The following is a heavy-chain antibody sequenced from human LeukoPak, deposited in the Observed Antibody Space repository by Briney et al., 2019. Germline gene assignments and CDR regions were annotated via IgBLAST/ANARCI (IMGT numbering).Heavy chain of an antibody. CDR2: IKQDGSEK. Sequence: GGSLRLSCAASGFTFSSYWMSWVRQAPGKGLEWVASIKQDGSEKYYVDSVKGRFTISRDNAKNSLYLQMNSLRAEDTAVYYCARGITSSSFDYWGQGTLVTVSS. V-gene: IGHV3-7*01. D-gene: IGHD6-13*01. CDR3: ARGITSSSFDY. CDR1: GFTFSSYW. J-gene: IGHJ4*02.